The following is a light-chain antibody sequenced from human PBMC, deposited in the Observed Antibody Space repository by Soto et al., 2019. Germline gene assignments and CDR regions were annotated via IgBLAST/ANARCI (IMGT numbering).Light chain of an antibody. V-gene: IGLV2-8*01. CDR1: SSDVGGYNY. CDR2: EVS. J-gene: IGLJ2*01. Sequence: QSALTQPPSASGSPGQSVTISCTGTSSDVGGYNYVSWYQQHPGKAPKLMIYEVSKRPSGVPDRFSGSKSGNTASLTVSGLQVEDEADYYCSSFTATNTYVIFGGGTKLTVL. CDR3: SSFTATNTYVI.